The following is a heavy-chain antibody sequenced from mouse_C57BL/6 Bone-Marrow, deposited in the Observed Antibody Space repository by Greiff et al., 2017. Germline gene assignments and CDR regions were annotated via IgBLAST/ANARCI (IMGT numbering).Heavy chain of an antibody. CDR2: IAPSDSYT. CDR3: ALYYGSSYGYFDV. D-gene: IGHD1-1*01. Sequence: QVQLQQPGAELVRPGTSVKLSCKASGYTFTSYWMHWVKQRPGQGLEWIGVIAPSDSYTNYNQQFKGKATVTVDTSSSTAYMQHSSLTSEDSAVYYCALYYGSSYGYFDVWGTGTTVTVSS. J-gene: IGHJ1*03. CDR1: GYTFTSYW. V-gene: IGHV1-59*01.